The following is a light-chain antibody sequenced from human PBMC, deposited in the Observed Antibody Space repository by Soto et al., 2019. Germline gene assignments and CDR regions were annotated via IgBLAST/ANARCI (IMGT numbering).Light chain of an antibody. CDR2: GAS. J-gene: IGKJ1*01. Sequence: EIVLTQSPATLSLSPGERATLSCRASQSVNIYLAWYQQKPGQAPRLLIYGASSRATGIPDRFSGSGSGTDFTLTISRLEPEDFAVYYCQQYGSSGTFGQGTKVDIK. CDR1: QSVNIY. CDR3: QQYGSSGT. V-gene: IGKV3-20*01.